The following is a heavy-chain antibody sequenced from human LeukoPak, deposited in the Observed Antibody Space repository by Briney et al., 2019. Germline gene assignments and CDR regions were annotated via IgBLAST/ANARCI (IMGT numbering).Heavy chain of an antibody. J-gene: IGHJ6*03. D-gene: IGHD2-2*01. CDR1: GGTFSSYA. Sequence: GASVKVSCKASGGTFSSYAISWVRQAPGQGLEWMGRITPIFGTANYAQKFQGRVTITTDESTSTAYMELSSLRSEDTAVYYCARDRMSVVPAANYYYYYYMDVWGKGTTVTVSS. CDR3: ARDRMSVVPAANYYYYYYMDV. V-gene: IGHV1-69*05. CDR2: ITPIFGTA.